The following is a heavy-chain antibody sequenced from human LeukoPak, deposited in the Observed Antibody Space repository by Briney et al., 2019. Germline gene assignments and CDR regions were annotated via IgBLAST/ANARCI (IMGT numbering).Heavy chain of an antibody. CDR3: AYQILYSSGWYPFDY. CDR1: GDSFSSNSAA. Sequence: SPTLSLTCAISGDSFSSNSAAWNWLRQSPSRGLEWLGRTYYRSKWYNDYAVSVKSRITINPDTSKNQFSLQLNSVTPEDTAVYYCAYQILYSSGWYPFDYWGQGTLVTVSS. V-gene: IGHV6-1*01. J-gene: IGHJ4*02. D-gene: IGHD6-19*01. CDR2: TYYRSKWYN.